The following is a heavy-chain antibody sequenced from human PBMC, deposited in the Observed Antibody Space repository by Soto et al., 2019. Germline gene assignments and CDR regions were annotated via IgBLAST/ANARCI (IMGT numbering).Heavy chain of an antibody. CDR2: ISGSGGNT. Sequence: EVQLLESGGGLVQPGGSLRLSCAASGFTFSPYAMTWVRQAPGKGLEWVSSISGSGGNTTYADSVKGRLTVSRDNSKRTLSLQMNSLTEEDTAIYYCAKGLSRLLRTQYYYGLDVWGRGTTVTVSS. J-gene: IGHJ6*02. CDR3: AKGLSRLLRTQYYYGLDV. CDR1: GFTFSPYA. V-gene: IGHV3-23*01. D-gene: IGHD3-16*01.